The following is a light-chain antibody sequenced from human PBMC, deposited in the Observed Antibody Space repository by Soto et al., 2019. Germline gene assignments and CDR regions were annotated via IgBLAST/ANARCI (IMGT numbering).Light chain of an antibody. CDR3: QQSKYWPLT. CDR2: DAS. CDR1: QSVTRF. Sequence: EIVLTQSPATLSLSPGERATLSCRASQSVTRFLAWYQQKPGQAPRLLIYDASKRATGIPARFSGSGSGTDFSLTIGSLEPEDFAVYYCQQSKYWPLTFGGGTKVAIK. V-gene: IGKV3-11*01. J-gene: IGKJ4*01.